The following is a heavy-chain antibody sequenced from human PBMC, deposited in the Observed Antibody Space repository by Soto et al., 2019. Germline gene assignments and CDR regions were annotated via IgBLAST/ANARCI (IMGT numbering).Heavy chain of an antibody. CDR1: GGSISSSNW. Sequence: QVQLQESGPGLLKPSGTLSLTCAVSGGSISSSNWWSWVRQPPGKGREWMGEIYHSGSTNYNPSLKSRVTISVDKSKNQFSLKLSSVTAADTAVYYCARDPRGYSFWYFDLWGRGTLVTVSS. CDR2: IYHSGST. D-gene: IGHD5-18*01. CDR3: ARDPRGYSFWYFDL. J-gene: IGHJ2*01. V-gene: IGHV4-4*02.